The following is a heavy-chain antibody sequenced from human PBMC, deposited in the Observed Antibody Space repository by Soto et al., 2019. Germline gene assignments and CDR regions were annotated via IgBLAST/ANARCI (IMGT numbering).Heavy chain of an antibody. Sequence: SVKGSRKVSGYTITEVTMHWLLQDPGKGHEWMGGFDPEAGATIYAQTFQGKVTMTEDTSTDTAYMGLRSRRSEVTAVDYCAPAWAGANNDNTYCYLWRSRSLVAVAS. V-gene: IGHV1-24*01. CDR2: FDPEAGAT. CDR3: APAWAGANNDNTYCYL. J-gene: IGHJ2*01. CDR1: GYTITEVT. D-gene: IGHD6-25*01.